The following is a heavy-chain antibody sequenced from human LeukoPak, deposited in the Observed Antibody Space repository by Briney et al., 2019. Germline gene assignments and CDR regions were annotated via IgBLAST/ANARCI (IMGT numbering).Heavy chain of an antibody. CDR1: GGSISSHY. D-gene: IGHD1-14*01. J-gene: IGHJ6*02. CDR2: IHYTGST. V-gene: IGHV4-59*11. CDR3: ARAGGASKLYYYGLDV. Sequence: SETLSLTCTVSGGSISSHYWSWIRQSPGRGLEWIGYIHYTGSTSYNPSLKSRVTMSVDTSKNHFSLKLSSVTAADTAVYYCARAGGASKLYYYGLDVWGQGTTVTVSS.